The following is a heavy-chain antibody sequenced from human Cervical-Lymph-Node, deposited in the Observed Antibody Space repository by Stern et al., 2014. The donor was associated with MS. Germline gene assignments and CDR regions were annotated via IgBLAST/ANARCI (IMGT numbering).Heavy chain of an antibody. V-gene: IGHV1-69*01. Sequence: QVQLVQSGAEVKKPGSSVKVSCKASGGTFSQHAISWVRQAPGQGLEWMGGVFPMFDTSSHAQQIQGRLTIVADESTSTVYMELSSLRFEDTAVYYCAKTDGWIDPWGQGTLVTVSS. J-gene: IGHJ5*02. CDR1: GGTFSQHA. CDR2: VFPMFDTS. CDR3: AKTDGWIDP.